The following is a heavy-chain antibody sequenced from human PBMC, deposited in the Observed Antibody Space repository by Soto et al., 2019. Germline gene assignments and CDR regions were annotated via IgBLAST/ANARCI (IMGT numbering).Heavy chain of an antibody. CDR2: FKSKAAGGTA. Sequence: GVTLRLSCAASGFTFVNALINCVRQAQGKELKRGGRFKSKAAGGTADYAAAVKGRFVISRDDSKNMVYLQMKSLEIEVSAVYYCTTDSYSTMVVVRFDYWGHGTLVTVSS. V-gene: IGHV3-15*07. CDR3: TTDSYSTMVVVRFDY. CDR1: GFTFVNAL. J-gene: IGHJ5*01. D-gene: IGHD3-22*01.